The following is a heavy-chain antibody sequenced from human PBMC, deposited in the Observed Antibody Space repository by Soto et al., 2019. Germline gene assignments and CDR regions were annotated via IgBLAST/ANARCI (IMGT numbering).Heavy chain of an antibody. CDR2: TYYRSKWYS. J-gene: IGHJ4*02. V-gene: IGHV6-1*01. Sequence: SQTLSLTCAISGDSVSSTSAAWNWIRQSPSRGLEWLGRTYYRSKWYSDYAVSVKSRITIKPATSMNQFSLQMNSVTPEDTAIYYCARAQPRMTASGWSDFDYWGQGTLVTVSS. D-gene: IGHD6-19*01. CDR1: GDSVSSTSAA. CDR3: ARAQPRMTASGWSDFDY.